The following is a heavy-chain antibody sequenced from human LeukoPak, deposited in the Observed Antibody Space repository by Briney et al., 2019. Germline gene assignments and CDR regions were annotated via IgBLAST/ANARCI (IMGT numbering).Heavy chain of an antibody. CDR1: GGTFSKYT. V-gene: IGHV1-69*13. J-gene: IGHJ4*02. CDR2: ITPLFGTA. CDR3: ARGNVDRGGLFLGYFDY. D-gene: IGHD3-22*01. Sequence: ASVKVSCKASGGTFSKYTISWVRQRPGQGLEWMGGITPLFGTANYAQRFQGRVTITADESTTTAYMELSSLRSEDTAIYYCARGNVDRGGLFLGYFDYWGQGTLVTVSS.